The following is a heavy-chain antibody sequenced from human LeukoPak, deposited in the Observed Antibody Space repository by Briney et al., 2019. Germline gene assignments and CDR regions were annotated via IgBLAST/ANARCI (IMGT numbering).Heavy chain of an antibody. J-gene: IGHJ4*02. CDR2: ISYDGSNK. Sequence: GALRLSCAASGFIFSSYVMHWVRQAPGKGLEWVAVISYDGSNKYYADSVKGRFTISRDNSKNTLYLQMNSLRAEDTAVYYCARGVXIALTXGSFDXWGQGTLVTVSA. D-gene: IGHD6-13*01. V-gene: IGHV3-30*04. CDR1: GFIFSSYV. CDR3: ARGVXIALTXGSFDX.